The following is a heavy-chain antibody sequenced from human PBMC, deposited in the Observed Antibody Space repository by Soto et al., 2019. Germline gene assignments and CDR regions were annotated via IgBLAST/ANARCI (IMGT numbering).Heavy chain of an antibody. D-gene: IGHD6-25*01. CDR3: TGGLASDAFDI. V-gene: IGHV3-49*03. CDR2: IRSKAYGGTT. Sequence: GGSLRLSCTASGFAFGDYAMSWFRQAPGKGLEWVGFIRSKAYGGTTEYAASVKGRFTISRDDSKSIAYLQMNSLKTEDTAVYYCTGGLASDAFDIWGQGTMVTVSS. CDR1: GFAFGDYA. J-gene: IGHJ3*02.